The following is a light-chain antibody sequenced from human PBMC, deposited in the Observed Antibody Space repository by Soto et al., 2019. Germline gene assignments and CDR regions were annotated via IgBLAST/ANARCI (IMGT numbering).Light chain of an antibody. CDR1: SSDVGAYDY. Sequence: QSALTQPPSASGSPGQSVTISCTGTSSDVGAYDYVSWYQQHPGKAPKLMIYKINKRPSGVPDRFSGSKSGNTASLTVSGLQAEGEADYYCSSFAGSNNFPYVFGTGTKVTVL. CDR3: SSFAGSNNFPYV. V-gene: IGLV2-8*01. J-gene: IGLJ1*01. CDR2: KIN.